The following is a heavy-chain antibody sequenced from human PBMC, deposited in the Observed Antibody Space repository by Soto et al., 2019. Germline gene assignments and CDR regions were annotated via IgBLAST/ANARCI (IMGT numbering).Heavy chain of an antibody. J-gene: IGHJ4*02. CDR2: FDPEDGET. CDR1: GYTLTELS. Sequence: ASVNVSCKVSGYTLTELSMHWVRQAPGKGLEWMGGFDPEDGETIYAQKFQGRVTMTEDTSTDTAYMELSSLRSEDTAVYYCATTRITIFGVVQTFDYWGQGTLVTVSS. CDR3: ATTRITIFGVVQTFDY. D-gene: IGHD3-3*01. V-gene: IGHV1-24*01.